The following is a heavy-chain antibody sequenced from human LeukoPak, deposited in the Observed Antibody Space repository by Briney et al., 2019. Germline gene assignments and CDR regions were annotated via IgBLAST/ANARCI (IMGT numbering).Heavy chain of an antibody. J-gene: IGHJ4*02. D-gene: IGHD3-3*01. CDR2: INPSGGST. CDR1: GYTFTSYY. Sequence: GASVKVSCKASGYTFTSYYMHWVRQAPGQGLEWMGIINPSGGSTSYAQKLQGRVTMTTDTSTSTAYMELRSPRSDDTAVYYCARIIWSGYYFDYWGQGTLVTVSS. V-gene: IGHV1-46*01. CDR3: ARIIWSGYYFDY.